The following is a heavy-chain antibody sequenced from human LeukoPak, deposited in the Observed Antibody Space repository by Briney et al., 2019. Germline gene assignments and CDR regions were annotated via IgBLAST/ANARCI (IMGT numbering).Heavy chain of an antibody. CDR2: ISGSGRTI. D-gene: IGHD2-2*01. V-gene: IGHV3-11*01. Sequence: GGSLRLSCAASGFTFSDYYMSWIRQAPGKGLEWVSYISGSGRTIKYADSVKGRFTISRDNAKGSLYLQMNSLRAEDTAVYYCARDLQLLLSYCSRTSCSDQWGQGTLVTVSS. CDR1: GFTFSDYY. CDR3: ARDLQLLLSYCSRTSCSDQ. J-gene: IGHJ4*02.